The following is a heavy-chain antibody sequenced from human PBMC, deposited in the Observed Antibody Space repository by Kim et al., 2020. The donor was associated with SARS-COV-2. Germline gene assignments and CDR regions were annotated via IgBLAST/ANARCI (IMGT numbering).Heavy chain of an antibody. J-gene: IGHJ4*02. D-gene: IGHD5-18*01. V-gene: IGHV4-34*01. Sequence: SETLSLTCAVYGGSFSGYYWSWIRQPPGKGLEWIGVINHSGSTNYNPSLKSRVTISVDTSKNQFFLKLSSVTAADTAVYYCARYRGYSYGLVVYFDYWGQGTLVTVPS. CDR2: INHSGST. CDR3: ARYRGYSYGLVVYFDY. CDR1: GGSFSGYY.